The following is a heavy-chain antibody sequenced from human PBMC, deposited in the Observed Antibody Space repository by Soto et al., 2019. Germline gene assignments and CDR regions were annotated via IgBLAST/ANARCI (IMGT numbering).Heavy chain of an antibody. CDR2: ISYDGSNK. CDR1: GFTFSSYG. J-gene: IGHJ6*03. CDR3: ASDDVHCSGGSCSGVPMDV. D-gene: IGHD2-15*01. V-gene: IGHV3-30*03. Sequence: PGGSLRLSCAASGFTFSSYGMHWLRQAPGKGLEWVAVISYDGSNKYYADSVKGRFTISRDKSKNTLFLQMNSLRAEDTAVYYCASDDVHCSGGSCSGVPMDVWGKGTTVTVSS.